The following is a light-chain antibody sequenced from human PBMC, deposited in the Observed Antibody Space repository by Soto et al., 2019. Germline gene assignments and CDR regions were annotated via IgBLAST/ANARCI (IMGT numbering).Light chain of an antibody. CDR2: DVS. CDR1: NSDVVGYNY. V-gene: IGLV2-14*03. CDR3: SSYTTSNTRQIV. Sequence: QPAPTHPAFVSGSPGQSITNSSTGNNSDVVGYNYVSWYQHHPGKAPELMIYDVSNRPSGVSNRFSGSKSGNTASLTISGLQPEDEADYYCSSYTTSNTRQIVFGTGTKVTVL. J-gene: IGLJ1*01.